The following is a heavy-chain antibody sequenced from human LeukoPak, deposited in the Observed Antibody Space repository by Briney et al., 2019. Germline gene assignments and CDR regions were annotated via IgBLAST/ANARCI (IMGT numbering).Heavy chain of an antibody. CDR2: INPKSGGT. CDR1: GYTFTGYY. CDR3: ARVFVDYYYMDV. Sequence: ASVKVSCKASGYTFTGYYMHWVRQAPGQGLEWMGWINPKSGGTNNEQKFQGRVTMTRDTSISTAYMELSRLRSDDTAVYYCARVFVDYYYMDVWGKGTTVTVSS. V-gene: IGHV1-2*02. J-gene: IGHJ6*03.